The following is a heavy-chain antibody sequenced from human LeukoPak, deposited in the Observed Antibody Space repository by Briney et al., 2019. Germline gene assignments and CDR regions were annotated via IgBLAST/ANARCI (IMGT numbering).Heavy chain of an antibody. CDR2: ISSNGGST. Sequence: GGSLRLSCSASGFTFSSYAMHWVRQAPGKGLEYVSAISSNGGSTYYADFVKGRFTISRDNSKNTLYLQMSSLRAEDTAVYYCVKGRHSSSWYHPFDYWGQGTLVTVSS. V-gene: IGHV3-64D*06. J-gene: IGHJ4*02. CDR3: VKGRHSSSWYHPFDY. D-gene: IGHD6-13*01. CDR1: GFTFSSYA.